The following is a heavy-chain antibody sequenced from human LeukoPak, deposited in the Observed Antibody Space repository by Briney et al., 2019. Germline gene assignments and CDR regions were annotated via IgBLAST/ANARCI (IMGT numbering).Heavy chain of an antibody. Sequence: SETLSLTCTVSGGSISSGSYYWSWIRQPAGKGLEWIGRIYTSGSTNYNPSLKSRVTISVDTSKNQFSLKLSSVTAADAAVYYCARAPASITIFGVVIKYYYYMDVWGKGTTVTVSS. CDR3: ARAPASITIFGVVIKYYYYMDV. CDR1: GGSISSGSYY. J-gene: IGHJ6*03. D-gene: IGHD3-3*01. V-gene: IGHV4-61*02. CDR2: IYTSGST.